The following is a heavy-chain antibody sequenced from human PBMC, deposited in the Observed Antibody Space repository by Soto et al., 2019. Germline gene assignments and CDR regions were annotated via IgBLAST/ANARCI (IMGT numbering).Heavy chain of an antibody. D-gene: IGHD5-12*01. CDR2: ISGSGGST. Sequence: EVQLLESGGGLVQPGGSLRLSCAASGFTFSSYAMSWVRQAPGKGLEWVSAISGSGGSTYYADSVKGRFTISRDNSKNTLYLQMNSLRAEDTAVYYCAKVVYGRLVATHHENWFDPGGQGTLVTVSS. CDR3: AKVVYGRLVATHHENWFDP. V-gene: IGHV3-23*01. CDR1: GFTFSSYA. J-gene: IGHJ5*02.